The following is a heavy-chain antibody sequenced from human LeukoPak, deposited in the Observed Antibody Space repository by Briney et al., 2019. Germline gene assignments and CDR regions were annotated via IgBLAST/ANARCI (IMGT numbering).Heavy chain of an antibody. CDR2: IYHSGSS. CDR3: ARDGNYYGSGNPFDY. D-gene: IGHD3-10*01. V-gene: IGHV4-38-2*02. CDR1: GYSISSGYY. J-gene: IGHJ4*02. Sequence: SETLSLTCAVSGYSISSGYYWGWIRQPPGKGLEWIGSIYHSGSSYYDPSLKSRVTISVDTSKNQFSLKLSSVTAAHTAGYYCARDGNYYGSGNPFDYWGQGTLVTVSS.